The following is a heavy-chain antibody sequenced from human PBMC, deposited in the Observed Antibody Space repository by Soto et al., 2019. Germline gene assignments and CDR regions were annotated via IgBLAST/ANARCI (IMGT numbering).Heavy chain of an antibody. CDR3: ATVDRSVALVGWFDP. V-gene: IGHV1-69*01. CDR1: GGTFSSYV. Sequence: QVHLEQSGAEVKKPGSSVKVSCKFSGGTFSSYVIIWVRQAPGQGLEWMGGIIHVSGTANYAQKFHGRVTISADAATNTAYMELSSVRLDDTAVYYCATVDRSVALVGWFDPWGQGTLVTVSS. D-gene: IGHD2-8*02. J-gene: IGHJ5*02. CDR2: IIHVSGTA.